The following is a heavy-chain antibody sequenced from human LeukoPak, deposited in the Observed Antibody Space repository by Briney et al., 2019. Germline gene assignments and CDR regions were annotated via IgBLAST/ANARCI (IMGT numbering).Heavy chain of an antibody. CDR2: ISGSGGST. CDR1: GFTFSSYA. CDR3: AKGPAPIAVAGTDY. Sequence: PGGSLRLSCAASGFTFSSYAMSWVRQAPGKGLEWVLAISGSGGSTYYADSVKGRFTISRDNSKNTLYLQMNSLRAEDTAVYYCAKGPAPIAVAGTDYWGQGTLVTVSS. J-gene: IGHJ4*02. D-gene: IGHD6-19*01. V-gene: IGHV3-23*01.